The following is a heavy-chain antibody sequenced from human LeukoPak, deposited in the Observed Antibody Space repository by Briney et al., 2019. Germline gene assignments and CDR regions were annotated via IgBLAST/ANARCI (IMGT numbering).Heavy chain of an antibody. V-gene: IGHV3-23*01. CDR3: ANGNRCTSPNCLGYYYFYMDV. CDR2: FSGSGGTT. D-gene: IGHD2-8*01. Sequence: GGSLRLSCAASGFTFSSYAMNWVRQAPGRGLEWVSGFSGSGGTTYYADSVKGRFTISRDNSKNTLYLQMNSLRAEDTAVYYCANGNRCTSPNCLGYYYFYMDVWGQGTTVTVSS. CDR1: GFTFSSYA. J-gene: IGHJ6*03.